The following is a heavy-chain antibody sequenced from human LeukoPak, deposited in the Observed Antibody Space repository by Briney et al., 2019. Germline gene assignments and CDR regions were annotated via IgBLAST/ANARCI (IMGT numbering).Heavy chain of an antibody. CDR2: IYSGGST. CDR1: GFTVSSNY. CDR3: ATGYCSGGSCYSYYYYYMDV. J-gene: IGHJ6*03. V-gene: IGHV3-53*01. Sequence: GGSLRLSCAASGFTVSSNYMSWVRQAPGKGLEWVSVIYSGGSTYYEDSVKGRFTISRDNSKNTLYLQMNSLRAEDTAVYYCATGYCSGGSCYSYYYYYMDVWGKGTTVTVSS. D-gene: IGHD2-15*01.